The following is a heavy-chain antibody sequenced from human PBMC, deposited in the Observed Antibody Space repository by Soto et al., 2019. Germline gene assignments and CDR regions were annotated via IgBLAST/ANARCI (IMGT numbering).Heavy chain of an antibody. D-gene: IGHD2-15*01. Sequence: QVQLVQSGAEVKKPGSSVKVSCKASGGTFSSYAISWVLQAPGQGLEWMGGIIRIFGTANYAQKFQGRVTITADESTSTAYMELSSLSSEDTAVDYCAREVVVAATGWFDPWGQGTLVTVSS. CDR2: IIRIFGTA. J-gene: IGHJ5*02. CDR1: GGTFSSYA. CDR3: AREVVVAATGWFDP. V-gene: IGHV1-69*12.